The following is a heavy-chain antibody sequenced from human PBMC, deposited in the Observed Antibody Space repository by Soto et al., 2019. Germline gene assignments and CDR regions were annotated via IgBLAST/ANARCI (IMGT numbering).Heavy chain of an antibody. Sequence: EVPLVESGGALVQPGESLRLSCAASGFTFSSYWMHWVRQAPGKGLVWVSRINSDGSSTSYADSVKGRFTISRDNAKNTLYLQMNSLSAEDTAVYYCARVKGQWLIAFDIWGQGTMVTVSS. CDR3: ARVKGQWLIAFDI. CDR2: INSDGSST. CDR1: GFTFSSYW. J-gene: IGHJ3*02. D-gene: IGHD6-19*01. V-gene: IGHV3-74*01.